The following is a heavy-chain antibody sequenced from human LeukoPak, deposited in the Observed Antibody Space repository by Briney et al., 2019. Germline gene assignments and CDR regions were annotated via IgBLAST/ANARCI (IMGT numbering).Heavy chain of an antibody. Sequence: SETLSLTCAVSGGSISSSNWWSWVRQPPGKGLEWIGEINHSGSTNYNPSLKSRVTISVDTSKNQFSLKLSSVTAADTAVYYCARGVVVDLFDPWGQGTLVTVSS. CDR2: INHSGST. J-gene: IGHJ5*02. D-gene: IGHD2-15*01. CDR1: GGSISSSNW. V-gene: IGHV4-4*02. CDR3: ARGVVVDLFDP.